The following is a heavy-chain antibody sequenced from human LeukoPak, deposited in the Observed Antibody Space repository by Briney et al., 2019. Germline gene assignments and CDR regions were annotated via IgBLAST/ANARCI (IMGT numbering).Heavy chain of an antibody. D-gene: IGHD3-22*01. CDR2: ISGSGGST. CDR1: GFTFSSYW. V-gene: IGHV3-23*01. CDR3: AKASDSSGYYYADFDY. Sequence: GSLRLSCAASGFTFSSYWMHWVRQAPGKGLEWVSAISGSGGSTYYADSVKGRFTISRDNSKNTLYLQMNSLRAEDTAVYYCAKASDSSGYYYADFDYWGQGTLVTVSS. J-gene: IGHJ4*02.